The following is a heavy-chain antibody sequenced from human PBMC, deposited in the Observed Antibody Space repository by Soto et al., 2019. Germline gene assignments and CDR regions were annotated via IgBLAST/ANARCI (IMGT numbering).Heavy chain of an antibody. CDR1: GFAFNNYG. Sequence: LRLSFTVSGFAFNNYGISWVRQAPGKRLEWFSSIRKSHYTYYSDSVKGRFTISRDNAKNSVSLQMNTLRADDTAVYYCAREDRIIIPDVSDFWGQGTLVTVYS. D-gene: IGHD3-16*02. CDR2: IRKSHYT. V-gene: IGHV3-21*01. CDR3: AREDRIIIPDVSDF. J-gene: IGHJ4*02.